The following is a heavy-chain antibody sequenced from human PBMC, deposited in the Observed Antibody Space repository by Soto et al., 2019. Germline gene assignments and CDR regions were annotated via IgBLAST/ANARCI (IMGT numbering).Heavy chain of an antibody. V-gene: IGHV5-10-1*01. D-gene: IGHD3-22*01. CDR2: IDPSDAQT. CDR3: ARQIYDSDTGPNFQYYFDS. Sequence: PGESIKSAGNGSGYSLASYWITWVRQKPGKGLEWMGRIDPSDAQTYYSPSFRGHVTISVTKSITTVFLQWSSLRASDTAMYYCARQIYDSDTGPNFQYYFDSWGQGTPVTVSS. J-gene: IGHJ4*02. CDR1: GYSLASYW.